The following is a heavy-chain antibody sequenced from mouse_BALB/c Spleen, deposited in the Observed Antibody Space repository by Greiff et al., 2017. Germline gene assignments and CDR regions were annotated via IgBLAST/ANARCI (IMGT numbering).Heavy chain of an antibody. J-gene: IGHJ2*01. D-gene: IGHD2-3*01. CDR3: ASGYYGPY. V-gene: IGHV14-3*02. Sequence: EVQLQQSGAELVKPGASVKLSCTASGFNIKDTYMHWVKQRPEQGLEWIGRIDPANGNTKYDPKFQGKATITADTSSNTAYLQLSSLTSEDTAVYYCASGYYGPYWGQGTTLTVSS. CDR1: GFNIKDTY. CDR2: IDPANGNT.